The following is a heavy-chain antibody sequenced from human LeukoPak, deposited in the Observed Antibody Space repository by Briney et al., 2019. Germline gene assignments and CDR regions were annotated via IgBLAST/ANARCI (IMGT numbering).Heavy chain of an antibody. J-gene: IGHJ4*02. V-gene: IGHV3-23*01. CDR3: AKSPTLWSSTLFDY. CDR2: ISGSGGST. CDR1: GFTFSNYA. D-gene: IGHD3-10*01. Sequence: PGGSLRLSCAASGFTFSNYAMSWVRQAPGKGLEWVSTISGSGGSTYYADSVKGRFTISRDNSKNTLYLQMNSLRAEDTAVYYCAKSPTLWSSTLFDYWGQGTLVTVSS.